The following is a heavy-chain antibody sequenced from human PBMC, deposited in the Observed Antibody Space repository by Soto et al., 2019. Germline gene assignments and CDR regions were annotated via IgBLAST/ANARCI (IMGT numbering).Heavy chain of an antibody. CDR2: ISYDGSNK. J-gene: IGHJ6*02. CDR3: ARNKIAVAGRSWVPYGMEV. Sequence: PGGSLRLSCAASGFTFSSYAMHWVRQAPGKGLEWVAVISYDGSNKYYADSVKGRFTISRDNSKNTLYLQMNSLRAEDTAVYYCARNKIAVAGRSWVPYGMEVWGQGTTVTVSS. CDR1: GFTFSSYA. V-gene: IGHV3-30-3*01. D-gene: IGHD6-19*01.